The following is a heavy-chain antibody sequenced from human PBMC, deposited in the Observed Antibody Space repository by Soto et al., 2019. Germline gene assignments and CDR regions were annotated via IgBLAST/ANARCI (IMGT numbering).Heavy chain of an antibody. CDR1: GGSISSGGYY. CDR3: ARESTSYYDFWSGYGGYYYYGMDV. D-gene: IGHD3-3*01. V-gene: IGHV4-31*03. Sequence: PSETLSLTCTVSGGSISSGGYYWSWIRQHPGKGLEWIGYIYYSGSTYYNPSLKSRVTISVDTSKNQFSLKLSSVTAADTAVYYCARESTSYYDFWSGYGGYYYYGMDVWRQLTTFPV. CDR2: IYYSGST. J-gene: IGHJ6*01.